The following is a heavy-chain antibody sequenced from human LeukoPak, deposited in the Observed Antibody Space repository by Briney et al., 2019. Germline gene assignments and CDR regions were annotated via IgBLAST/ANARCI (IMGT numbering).Heavy chain of an antibody. D-gene: IGHD5-24*01. J-gene: IGHJ4*02. V-gene: IGHV4-39*07. CDR3: AREMATIAPFDY. Sequence: SETLSLTCAVSGASVSGSNYYWGWIRQPPGKGLEWIGNIYSSGSTYYNPSLKSRVTISVDTSKNQFSLKLSSVTAADTAVYYCAREMATIAPFDYWGQGTLVTVSS. CDR1: GASVSGSNYY. CDR2: IYSSGST.